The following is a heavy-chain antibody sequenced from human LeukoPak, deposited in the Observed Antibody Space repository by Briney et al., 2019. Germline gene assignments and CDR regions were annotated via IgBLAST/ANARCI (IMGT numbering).Heavy chain of an antibody. CDR2: IYYRGST. Sequence: SETLSLTCTVSGGSISSYSWTWIRQPPGKGLEWIGYIYYRGSTNNNPSLKSRVRISLDTSKNQFSLKLSSVTAADTSVYFCARGLDYFDFWGQGTLVTVPS. CDR3: ARGLDYFDF. J-gene: IGHJ4*02. V-gene: IGHV4-59*01. D-gene: IGHD3-9*01. CDR1: GGSISSYS.